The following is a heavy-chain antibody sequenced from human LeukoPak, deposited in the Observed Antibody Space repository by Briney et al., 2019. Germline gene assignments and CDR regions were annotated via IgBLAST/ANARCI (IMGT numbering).Heavy chain of an antibody. J-gene: IGHJ5*02. CDR2: IYYSGST. V-gene: IGHV4-59*01. CDR3: ARDQGYYDSSGYYYGWFDP. CDR1: GGSISSYY. D-gene: IGHD3-22*01. Sequence: SETLSLTCTVSGGSISSYYWSWIRQPPGKGLEWIGYIYYSGSTNYNPSLKSRVTISVDTSKNQFSLKLSSVTAADTAVYYCARDQGYYDSSGYYYGWFDPWGQGTLVTVSS.